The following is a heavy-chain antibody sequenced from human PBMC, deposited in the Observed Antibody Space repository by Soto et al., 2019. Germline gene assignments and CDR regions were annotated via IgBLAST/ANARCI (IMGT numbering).Heavy chain of an antibody. Sequence: PSETLSLTCTVSGGSISSGGYYWSWIRQHPGKGLEWIGYIYYSGSTNYNPSLKSRVTISVDTSKNQFSLKLSSVTAADTAVYYCARAERAHYYYYYGMDVWGQGTTVTVSS. CDR1: GGSISSGGYY. V-gene: IGHV4-61*08. CDR2: IYYSGST. J-gene: IGHJ6*02. CDR3: ARAERAHYYYYYGMDV. D-gene: IGHD1-1*01.